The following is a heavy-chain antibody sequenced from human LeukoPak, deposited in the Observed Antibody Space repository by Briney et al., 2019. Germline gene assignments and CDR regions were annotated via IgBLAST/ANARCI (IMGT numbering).Heavy chain of an antibody. CDR1: GFSLSTSGVG. CDR3: AHRRRYYDILTGYSKGRNWFDP. D-gene: IGHD3-9*01. CDR2: ICWDDDK. V-gene: IGHV2-5*02. Sequence: SGPTLVKPTQTLTLTCTFSGFSLSTSGVGVGWIRQPPGKALEWLALICWDDDKRYSPSLKSRLTITKDTSKNQVVLTMTNMDPVDTATYYCAHRRRYYDILTGYSKGRNWFDPWGQGTLVTVSS. J-gene: IGHJ5*02.